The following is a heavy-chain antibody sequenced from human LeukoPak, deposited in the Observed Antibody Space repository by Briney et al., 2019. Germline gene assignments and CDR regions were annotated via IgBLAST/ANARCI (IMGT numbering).Heavy chain of an antibody. CDR2: IIPIFGTA. CDR3: ARRAYCSGGSCPSGYFDY. CDR1: GYTFTTSY. J-gene: IGHJ4*02. V-gene: IGHV1-69*05. Sequence: SVKVSCKASGYTFTTSYISWVRQAPGQGLEWMGGIIPIFGTANYAQKFQGRVTITTDESTSTAYMELSSLRSEDTAVYYCARRAYCSGGSCPSGYFDYWGQGTLVTVSS. D-gene: IGHD2-15*01.